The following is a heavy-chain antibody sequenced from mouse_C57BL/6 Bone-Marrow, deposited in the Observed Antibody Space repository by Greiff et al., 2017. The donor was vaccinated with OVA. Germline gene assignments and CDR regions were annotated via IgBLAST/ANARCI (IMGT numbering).Heavy chain of an antibody. D-gene: IGHD1-1*01. Sequence: QVKLQQPGAELVKPGASVKLSCKASGYTFTSYWMHWVKQRPGQGLEWIGMIHPNSGCTHYNEKFKSKVTLPVDNSSSTAYMQLISLTSEDSAVDNCARISRYYGSSPFDYWGQGTTLTVSS. CDR1: GYTFTSYW. CDR3: ARISRYYGSSPFDY. CDR2: IHPNSGCT. J-gene: IGHJ2*01. V-gene: IGHV1-64*01.